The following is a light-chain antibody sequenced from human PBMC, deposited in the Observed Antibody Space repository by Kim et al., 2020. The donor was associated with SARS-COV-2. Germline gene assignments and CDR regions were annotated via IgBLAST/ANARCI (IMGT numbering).Light chain of an antibody. V-gene: IGKV3-20*01. Sequence: IVLTQSPGTLSLSPGEGATLSCRASQTVYDGYLAWYQQRPGPPPRLLNYHTSDRATCVPGRFSGTGAGTDFTPTISRLGPEDFAVYYCQQYGDSPPYTFGQGTKLEI. CDR1: QTVYDGY. CDR3: QQYGDSPPYT. CDR2: HTS. J-gene: IGKJ2*01.